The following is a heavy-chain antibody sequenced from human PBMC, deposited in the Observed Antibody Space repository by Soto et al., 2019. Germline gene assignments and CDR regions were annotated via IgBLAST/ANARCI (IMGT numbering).Heavy chain of an antibody. Sequence: EVQLVESGGRLVLPGRSLRLSCAASGFTFDDYAMHWVRQAPGKGLEWVSGISWNSGSIGYVDSVKGRFTISRDNAKKSLYLPMNSLGAEDKALYYCAKNARVRAGLNPQYFDYWGQGTLVTVSS. CDR2: ISWNSGSI. V-gene: IGHV3-9*01. CDR3: AKNARVRAGLNPQYFDY. CDR1: GFTFDDYA. J-gene: IGHJ4*02.